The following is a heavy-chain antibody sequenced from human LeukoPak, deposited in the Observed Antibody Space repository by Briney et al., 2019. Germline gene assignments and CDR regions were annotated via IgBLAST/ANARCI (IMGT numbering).Heavy chain of an antibody. CDR3: ARALCINGVCEWFDP. J-gene: IGHJ5*02. CDR2: IYYTGST. D-gene: IGHD2-8*01. CDR1: GGSTTSYY. Sequence: SETLSLTCTVSGGSTTSYYWGWIRQPPGKGLEWIGYIYYTGSTNYNPSLKSRVAISIDTSKNQFSLKLRSVTAADTAVYYCARALCINGVCEWFDPWGQGSLVTVSS. V-gene: IGHV4-59*08.